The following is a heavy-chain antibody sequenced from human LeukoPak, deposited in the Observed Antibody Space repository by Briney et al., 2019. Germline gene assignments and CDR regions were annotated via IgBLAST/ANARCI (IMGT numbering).Heavy chain of an antibody. D-gene: IGHD3-10*01. CDR2: ISWNSGSI. V-gene: IGHV3-9*01. Sequence: GGSLRLSCPASGFTFDDYAMHWVRQAPGKGLEWVSGISWNSGSIGYADSVKGRFTISRDNAKNSLYLRAEDTALYYCAKDKEDYFGPSGYFDYWGQGTLVTVSS. J-gene: IGHJ4*02. CDR3: AKDKEDYFGPSGYFDY. CDR1: GFTFDDYA.